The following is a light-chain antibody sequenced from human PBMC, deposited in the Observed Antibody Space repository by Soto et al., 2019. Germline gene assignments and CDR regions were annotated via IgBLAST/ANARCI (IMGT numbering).Light chain of an antibody. Sequence: SALTQPPSVSGSPGQSVAISCTGTSSDVGSSNGVSWYQQPPGTAPKLMIYDVSNRPSGVPDRFSGSKSGNTASLTISGLQAEDEADYYCSSYTTSSTYVFGTGTKLTVL. J-gene: IGLJ1*01. CDR1: SSDVGSSNG. CDR2: DVS. CDR3: SSYTTSSTYV. V-gene: IGLV2-18*02.